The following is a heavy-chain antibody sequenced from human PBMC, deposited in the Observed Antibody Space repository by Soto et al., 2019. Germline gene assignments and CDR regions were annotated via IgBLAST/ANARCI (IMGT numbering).Heavy chain of an antibody. V-gene: IGHV4-34*01. J-gene: IGHJ6*02. CDR2: INRSGST. CDR1: GGSFSGYD. D-gene: IGHD2-8*01. CDR3: ARGAVRMVYGYYGMDV. Sequence: PSETLCLTCAVYGGSFSGYDGRWIRQPPGKGLEWIGEINRSGSTNYNPSLKSRVTISVDTSKNQFSLKLSSVTAADTAVYYCARGAVRMVYGYYGMDVWGQGTTVTVSS.